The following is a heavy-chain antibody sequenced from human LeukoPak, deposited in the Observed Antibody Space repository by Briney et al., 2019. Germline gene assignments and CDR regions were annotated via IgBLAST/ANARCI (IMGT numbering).Heavy chain of an antibody. Sequence: GASVKVSYQGFGYTFIDYSKHWVRHAPGQGLEWMGWINPNSGDTNYAQKFQGRVTMTRDTTISTAYMELSRLRSDDTAVFYCATLPAHLDNWGQGTLVTVSS. J-gene: IGHJ4*02. V-gene: IGHV1-2*02. CDR3: ATLPAHLDN. D-gene: IGHD6-25*01. CDR2: INPNSGDT. CDR1: GYTFIDYS.